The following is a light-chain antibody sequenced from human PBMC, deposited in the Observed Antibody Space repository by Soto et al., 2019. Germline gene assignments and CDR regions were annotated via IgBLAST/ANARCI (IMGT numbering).Light chain of an antibody. CDR1: SSDVGGYNY. V-gene: IGLV2-14*01. CDR3: SSYTSGSSHYV. J-gene: IGLJ1*01. CDR2: EVN. Sequence: QSVLTQPASVSGSPGQSITISCTGTSSDVGGYNYVSWYQQHPGKAPKLMISEVNNRPSGVSNRFSGSKSGNTASLTISGLQAEDEADYHCSSYTSGSSHYVFGTGTKVTVL.